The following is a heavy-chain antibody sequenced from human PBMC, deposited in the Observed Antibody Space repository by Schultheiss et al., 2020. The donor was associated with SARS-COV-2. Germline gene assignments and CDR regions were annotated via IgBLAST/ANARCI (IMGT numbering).Heavy chain of an antibody. D-gene: IGHD3-3*01. CDR2: MNPNSGNT. CDR1: GYTFTSYD. V-gene: IGHV1-8*01. J-gene: IGHJ6*02. Sequence: ASVKVSCKASGYTFTSYDINWVRQATGQGLEWMGWMNPNSGNTGYAQKFQGRVTMTRNTSISTAYMELSSLRSEDTAVYYCARGYHGRPSIFGVVIIHYGMDVWGQGTTVTVSS. CDR3: ARGYHGRPSIFGVVIIHYGMDV.